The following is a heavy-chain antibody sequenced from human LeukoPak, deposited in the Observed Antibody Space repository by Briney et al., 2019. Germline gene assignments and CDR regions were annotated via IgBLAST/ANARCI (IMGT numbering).Heavy chain of an antibody. CDR2: ISGSGGST. V-gene: IGHV3-23*01. J-gene: IGHJ4*02. CDR3: AKDYDFWSGYYMVY. CDR1: GFTFSSYA. D-gene: IGHD3-3*01. Sequence: PGGSLRLSCAASGFTFSSYAMSWVRQAPGKGLEWVSAISGSGGSTYYADSVKGRFTISRDNSKNTLYLQMNSLSAEDTAVYYCAKDYDFWSGYYMVYWGQGTLVTVSS.